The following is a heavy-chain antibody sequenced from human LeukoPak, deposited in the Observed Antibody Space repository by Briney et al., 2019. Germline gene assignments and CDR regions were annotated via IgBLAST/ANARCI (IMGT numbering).Heavy chain of an antibody. CDR3: SRNINPTIAVAGYYFDS. V-gene: IGHV3-49*04. Sequence: PGGSLRLSCAASGFXFSSFAITWVRQAPGKGLEWVCVIRNKAYRGTTEYAASVQGRFTISRDDSKSIAYLQMNSLKSDDTAVYYCSRNINPTIAVAGYYFDSWGQGTLVTVSS. CDR1: GFXFSSFA. D-gene: IGHD6-19*01. J-gene: IGHJ4*02. CDR2: IRNKAYRGTT.